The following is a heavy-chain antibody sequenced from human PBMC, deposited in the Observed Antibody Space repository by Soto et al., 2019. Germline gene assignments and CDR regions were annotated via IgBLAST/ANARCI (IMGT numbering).Heavy chain of an antibody. J-gene: IGHJ5*02. V-gene: IGHV5-10-1*01. CDR3: ARLFCSTNTCDSWFDP. D-gene: IGHD2-2*01. CDR1: GYTFTTFW. CDR2: IDPRDSYV. Sequence: AGESLKISCTGFGYTFTTFWISWVRQMPGKGLEWMGRIDPRDSYVNYSPSFQGHVTISLDKSISTAYLQWGSLKASDTAMYYCARLFCSTNTCDSWFDPWGQGTLVTVSS.